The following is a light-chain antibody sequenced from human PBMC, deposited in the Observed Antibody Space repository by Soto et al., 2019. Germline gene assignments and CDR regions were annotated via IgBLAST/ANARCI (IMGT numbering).Light chain of an antibody. CDR1: QSLSHRNGKTY. Sequence: EIDMTQSPLSLPVTPGEPASISCRSSQSLSHRNGKTYLDWYLQKTGQSPHLLIYLGSNRVSGVLDTFTGSVSGTEFTLKISRVEAEDVGICYCMQALQSPRTFGQGTKLEIK. CDR3: MQALQSPRT. J-gene: IGKJ2*01. V-gene: IGKV2-28*01. CDR2: LGS.